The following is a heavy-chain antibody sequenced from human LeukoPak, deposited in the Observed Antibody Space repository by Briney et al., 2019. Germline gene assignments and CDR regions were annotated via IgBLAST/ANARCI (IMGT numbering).Heavy chain of an antibody. CDR1: GYTLTELS. Sequence: GASVKVSCKVSGYTLTELSMHWVRQAPGKGLEWMGGFDPEDGETIYAQKFQGRVTMTEDTSTDTAYMELSSLRSEDTAVYYCVTGFTTMAVDYFDYWGQGTLVTVSP. CDR2: FDPEDGET. D-gene: IGHD5-18*01. J-gene: IGHJ4*02. CDR3: VTGFTTMAVDYFDY. V-gene: IGHV1-24*01.